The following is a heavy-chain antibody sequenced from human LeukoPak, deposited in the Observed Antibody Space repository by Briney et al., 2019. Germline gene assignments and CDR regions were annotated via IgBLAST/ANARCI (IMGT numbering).Heavy chain of an antibody. V-gene: IGHV1-8*03. D-gene: IGHD3-3*01. CDR1: GYTFTSYD. CDR3: ARRALIRPFDY. CDR2: MNPNSGNT. Sequence: ASVKVSCKASGYTFTSYDINWVRQATGQGLEWMGWMNPNSGNTGYAQKFQGRVTITRNTSISTAYMELSSLRSEDTAVYYCARRALIRPFDYWGQGTLVTVSS. J-gene: IGHJ4*02.